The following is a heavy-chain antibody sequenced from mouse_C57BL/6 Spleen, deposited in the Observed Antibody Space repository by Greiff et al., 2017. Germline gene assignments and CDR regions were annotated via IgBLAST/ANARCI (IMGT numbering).Heavy chain of an antibody. CDR3: AGGPGRDY. CDR1: GYTFTSYT. CDR2: INPSSGYT. V-gene: IGHV1-4*01. Sequence: QVQLKESGAELARPGASVKMSCKASGYTFTSYTMHWVKQRPGQGLEWIGYINPSSGYTKYNQKFKDKATLTADKSSSTAYMQLGSLTSEDSAVYYGAGGPGRDYWGQGTTLTVSS. J-gene: IGHJ2*01.